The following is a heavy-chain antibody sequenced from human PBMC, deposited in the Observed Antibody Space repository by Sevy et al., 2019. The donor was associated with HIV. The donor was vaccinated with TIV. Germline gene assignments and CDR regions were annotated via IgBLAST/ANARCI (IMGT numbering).Heavy chain of an antibody. CDR1: GFTFGDYA. Sequence: GGSLRLSCTASGFTFGDYAMSWFRQAPGKGLEWVGFIRSKAYGGTTENAASVKGRFTISRDDSKSIAYLQMNSLKTEDTAVYYCTRLVIVVVPAAIAANGMDVWGQGTTVTVSS. V-gene: IGHV3-49*03. J-gene: IGHJ6*02. CDR3: TRLVIVVVPAAIAANGMDV. CDR2: IRSKAYGGTT. D-gene: IGHD2-2*01.